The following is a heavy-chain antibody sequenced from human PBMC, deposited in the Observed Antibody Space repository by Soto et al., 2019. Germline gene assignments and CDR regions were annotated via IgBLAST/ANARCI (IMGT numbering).Heavy chain of an antibody. CDR1: GFTFSSYW. J-gene: IGHJ4*02. V-gene: IGHV3-7*05. Sequence: GGSLRLSCAASGFTFSSYWMSWVRQAPGKGLEWVANIKQDGSEKYYVDSVKGRFTISRDNAKNSLYLQMNSLRAEDTAVYYCARDSPGCSGGSCYYFDYWGQGTLVTVSS. CDR3: ARDSPGCSGGSCYYFDY. D-gene: IGHD2-15*01. CDR2: IKQDGSEK.